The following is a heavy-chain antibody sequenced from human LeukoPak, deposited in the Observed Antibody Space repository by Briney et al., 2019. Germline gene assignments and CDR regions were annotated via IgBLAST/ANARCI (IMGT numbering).Heavy chain of an antibody. D-gene: IGHD3-22*01. J-gene: IGHJ4*02. Sequence: GGSLRLSCAASGFTFSNYDMHWVRQAPGKGLEWVAVISSDGSRKYYPDAVKGRFTISRDNSKNTLYLQMNSLRADDTAVYYCARGSRRITMIVVDKKVDYWGQGTLVTVSS. CDR3: ARGSRRITMIVVDKKVDY. CDR1: GFTFSNYD. CDR2: ISSDGSRK. V-gene: IGHV3-30*03.